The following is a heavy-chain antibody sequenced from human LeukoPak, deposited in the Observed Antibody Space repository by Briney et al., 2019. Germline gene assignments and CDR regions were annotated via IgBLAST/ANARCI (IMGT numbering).Heavy chain of an antibody. V-gene: IGHV1-18*01. J-gene: IGHJ4*02. CDR3: ARDGSRDGYNALVYFDY. D-gene: IGHD5-24*01. Sequence: ASVKVSCKASGYTFTSYGISWVRQAPGQGLEWMGWISAYNGNTNYAQKLQGRVTMTTDTSTSTAYMELRSLRSDDTAVYYCARDGSRDGYNALVYFDYWGQGTLVTVSS. CDR2: ISAYNGNT. CDR1: GYTFTSYG.